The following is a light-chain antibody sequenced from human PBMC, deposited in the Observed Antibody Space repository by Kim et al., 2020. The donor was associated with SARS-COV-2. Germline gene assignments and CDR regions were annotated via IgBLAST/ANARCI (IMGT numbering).Light chain of an antibody. CDR2: GNQ. V-gene: IGLV1-40*01. CDR3: QSYGRSLNAYWV. CDR1: NSSIGAGCD. Sequence: ITSSCTGSNSSIGAGCDVNWCQQLPGTSPELVIYGNQNRPSGVPDGFSASTSGTSASLAITGRQTEDEGTYFCQSYGRSLNAYWVFGGGTKVTVL. J-gene: IGLJ3*02.